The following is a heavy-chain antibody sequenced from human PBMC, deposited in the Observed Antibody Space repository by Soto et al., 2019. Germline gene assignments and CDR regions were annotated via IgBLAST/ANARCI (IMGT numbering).Heavy chain of an antibody. CDR2: IYWNDDK. CDR1: GFSLSTSGVG. D-gene: IGHD4-17*01. Sequence: SGPTLVNPTQTLTLTCTFSGFSLSTSGVGVGWIRQPPGKALEWLALIYWNDDKRYSPSLKSRLTITKDTSKNQVVLTMTNMDPVDTVTYYRAHRRGDPLRALYYYYGMDVWGQGTTVIVSS. J-gene: IGHJ6*02. CDR3: AHRRGDPLRALYYYYGMDV. V-gene: IGHV2-5*01.